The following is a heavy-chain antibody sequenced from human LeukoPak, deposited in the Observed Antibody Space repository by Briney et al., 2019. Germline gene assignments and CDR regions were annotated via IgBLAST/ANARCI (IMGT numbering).Heavy chain of an antibody. V-gene: IGHV3-23*01. Sequence: GGSLRLSCVASGFTFSSYAMSWVRQAPGKGLEWVSGISGSGVSTYYADSVKGRSTISRDNSKNTLYLQMNSLRAEDTAVYYCAKAGSGWIFDNWGQGTLVTVSS. J-gene: IGHJ4*02. D-gene: IGHD6-19*01. CDR2: ISGSGVST. CDR3: AKAGSGWIFDN. CDR1: GFTFSSYA.